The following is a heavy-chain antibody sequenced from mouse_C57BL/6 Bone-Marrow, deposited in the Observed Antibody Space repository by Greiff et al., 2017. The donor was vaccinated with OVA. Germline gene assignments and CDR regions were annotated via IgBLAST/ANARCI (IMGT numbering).Heavy chain of an antibody. J-gene: IGHJ2*01. CDR2: ISYDGSN. CDR3: ARGTTVVRNY. D-gene: IGHD1-1*01. V-gene: IGHV3-6*01. CDR1: GYSITSGYY. Sequence: EVKLMESGPGLVKPSQSLSLTCSVTGYSITSGYYWHWIRQFPGNKLEWMGYISYDGSNNYNPSLKNRISITRDTSKNQFFLKLNSVTTEDTATYYCARGTTVVRNYWGQGTTLTVSS.